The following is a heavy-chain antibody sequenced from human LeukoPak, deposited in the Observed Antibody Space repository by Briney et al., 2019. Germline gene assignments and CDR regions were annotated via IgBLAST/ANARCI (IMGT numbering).Heavy chain of an antibody. J-gene: IGHJ4*02. D-gene: IGHD4-17*01. CDR1: GGSVNSGGYD. CDR3: ARSSDYGDYD. CDR2: IYYSGRT. Sequence: PSETLSLTCTVSGGSVNSGGYDWTWIRQHPGKGLEWLGYIYYSGRTYYNPSLKSRITISLDTSKNQFSLNLTSVSAADTAFYFCARSSDYGDYDWGQGTLITVSS. V-gene: IGHV4-31*03.